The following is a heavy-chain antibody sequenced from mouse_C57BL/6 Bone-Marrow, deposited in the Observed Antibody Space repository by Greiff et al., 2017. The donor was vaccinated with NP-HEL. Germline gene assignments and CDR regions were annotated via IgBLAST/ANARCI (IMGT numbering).Heavy chain of an antibody. J-gene: IGHJ4*01. D-gene: IGHD1-1*01. CDR1: GYTFTSYG. CDR2: IYPRSGNT. V-gene: IGHV1-81*01. CDR3: ARGRYYYGSSCYYYAMDY. Sequence: QVQLKESGAELARPGASVKLSCKASGYTFTSYGISWVKQRTGQGLEWIGEIYPRSGNTYYNEKFKGKATLTADKSSSTAYMDLRSLTSEDSAVYFCARGRYYYGSSCYYYAMDYWGQGTSVTVSS.